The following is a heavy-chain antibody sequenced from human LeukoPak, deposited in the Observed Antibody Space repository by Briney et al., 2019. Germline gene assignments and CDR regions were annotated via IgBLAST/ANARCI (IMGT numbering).Heavy chain of an antibody. CDR2: IYHSGST. Sequence: SETLSLTCTVSGYSISSGYYWGWIRQPPGKGLEWIGSIYHSGSTYYNPSLKSRVTISVDTSENQFSLKLSSVTAADTAVYYCARAYYDFWSGHTYNWFDPWGQGTLVTVSS. V-gene: IGHV4-38-2*02. J-gene: IGHJ5*02. D-gene: IGHD3-3*01. CDR1: GYSISSGYY. CDR3: ARAYYDFWSGHTYNWFDP.